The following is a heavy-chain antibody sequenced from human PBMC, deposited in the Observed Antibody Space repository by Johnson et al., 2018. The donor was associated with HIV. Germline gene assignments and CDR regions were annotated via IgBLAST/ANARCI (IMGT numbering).Heavy chain of an antibody. Sequence: VQLVESGGGVVQPGRSLRLSCAASGFTFSSYAMYWVRQAPGKGLEWVSYISSSGSNIYYAASVKGRLTISRDNSNNTLYLQMNSLRAEDTAVYYSAREGLWELLGHDAFDIWGQGTMVTVSS. V-gene: IGHV3-48*01. CDR3: AREGLWELLGHDAFDI. CDR2: ISSSGSNI. D-gene: IGHD1-26*01. CDR1: GFTFSSYA. J-gene: IGHJ3*02.